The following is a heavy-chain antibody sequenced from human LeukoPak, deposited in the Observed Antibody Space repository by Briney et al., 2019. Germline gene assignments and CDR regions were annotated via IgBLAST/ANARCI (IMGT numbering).Heavy chain of an antibody. CDR1: GGSISSSSYY. J-gene: IGHJ4*02. V-gene: IGHV4-39*07. CDR3: ARESIVAIN. Sequence: SETLSLTCTVSGGSISSSSYYWGWIRQPPGKGLEWIGSIYYSGSTYYNPSLKSRVTISVDTSKNQFSLKLSSVTAADTAVYYCARESIVAINWGQGTLVTVSS. CDR2: IYYSGST. D-gene: IGHD5-12*01.